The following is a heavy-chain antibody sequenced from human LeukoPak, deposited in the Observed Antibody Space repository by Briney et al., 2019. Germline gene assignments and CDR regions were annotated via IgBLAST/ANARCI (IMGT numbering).Heavy chain of an antibody. CDR1: GFTFTNYG. CDR2: IRYDGSNK. D-gene: IGHD3-10*01. J-gene: IGHJ4*02. Sequence: QPGGSLRLSCAASGFTFTNYGMHWVRQAPGKGLEWVAFIRYDGSNKYYADSAKGRFTISRDNSKNTLYLQMNSLRAEDTAVYYCAKVGTGSGSYYQRPSYYFDYWGQGTLVTVSS. V-gene: IGHV3-30*02. CDR3: AKVGTGSGSYYQRPSYYFDY.